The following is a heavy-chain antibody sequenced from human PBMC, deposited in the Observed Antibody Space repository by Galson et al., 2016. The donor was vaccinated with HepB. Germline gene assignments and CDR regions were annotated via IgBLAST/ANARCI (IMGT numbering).Heavy chain of an antibody. CDR3: ARGRYETLTGYSKVVYDDRDV. Sequence: SVKVSCKASGGTFSKCPVAWVRQAPGQGLEWMGGINPISGTTKYAQTFQGRVTITADKSTSTAYMEVNKLRSEDTAVYFCARGRYETLTGYSKVVYDDRDVWGQGTTVTVSS. J-gene: IGHJ6*02. D-gene: IGHD3-9*01. CDR2: INPISGTT. V-gene: IGHV1-69*06. CDR1: GGTFSKCP.